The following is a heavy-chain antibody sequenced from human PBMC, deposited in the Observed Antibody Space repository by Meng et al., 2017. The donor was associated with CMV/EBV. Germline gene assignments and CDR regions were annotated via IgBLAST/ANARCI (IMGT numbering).Heavy chain of an antibody. CDR3: ARWGYCSSTSCTRGYFDY. CDR1: GGTFSSYA. V-gene: IGHV1-69*05. J-gene: IGHJ4*02. Sequence: SVKVSCKASGGTFSSYAISWVRQAPGQGLEWMGGIIPIFGTANYAQKFQGRVTITTDESTSTAYMELSSLRSEDTAVYYCARWGYCSSTSCTRGYFDYWGQGTLVTVS. CDR2: IIPIFGTA. D-gene: IGHD2-2*01.